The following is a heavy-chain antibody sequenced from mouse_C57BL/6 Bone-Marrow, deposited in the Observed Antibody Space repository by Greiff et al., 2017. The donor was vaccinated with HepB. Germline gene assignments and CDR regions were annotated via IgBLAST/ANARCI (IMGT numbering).Heavy chain of an antibody. CDR3: ARFTTVVATDAMDY. D-gene: IGHD1-1*01. CDR1: GYAFTNYL. CDR2: INPGSGGT. J-gene: IGHJ4*01. Sequence: VQLVESGAELVRPGTSVKVSCKASGYAFTNYLIEWVKQRPGQGLEWIGVINPGSGGTNYNEKFKGKATLTADKSSSTAYMQLSSLTSEDSAVYFCARFTTVVATDAMDYWGQGTSVTVSS. V-gene: IGHV1-54*01.